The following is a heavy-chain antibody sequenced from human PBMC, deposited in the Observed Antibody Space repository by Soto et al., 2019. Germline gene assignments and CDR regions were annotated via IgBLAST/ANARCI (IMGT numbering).Heavy chain of an antibody. CDR3: ARLGGSYAVPHFDY. Sequence: PSETQSLTSTVSGGSISSGGYYWSWIRQHPGKGLEWMGYIYYSGTTTNYNPSLKSRVTLSVDTSKNQFSLKLSSVTAADTAVYYCARLGGSYAVPHFDYWGQGTLVTVSS. D-gene: IGHD1-26*01. J-gene: IGHJ4*02. CDR1: GGSISSGGYY. CDR2: IYYSGTTT. V-gene: IGHV4-61*08.